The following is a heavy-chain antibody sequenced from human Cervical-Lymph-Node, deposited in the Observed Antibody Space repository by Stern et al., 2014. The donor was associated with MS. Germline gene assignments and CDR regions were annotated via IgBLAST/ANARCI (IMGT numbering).Heavy chain of an antibody. CDR3: ARGVGATWEDAFDI. V-gene: IGHV1-2*06. CDR1: GYTFTGYY. Sequence: QVQLVQSGAEVKKPGASVKVSCKASGYTFTGYYMHWVRQAPGQGLELMGRINPNSGGTNYAPTFQGRVTMTRDTSISTAYMELSRLRSDDTAVYYCARGVGATWEDAFDIWGQGTMVTVSS. D-gene: IGHD1-26*01. J-gene: IGHJ3*02. CDR2: INPNSGGT.